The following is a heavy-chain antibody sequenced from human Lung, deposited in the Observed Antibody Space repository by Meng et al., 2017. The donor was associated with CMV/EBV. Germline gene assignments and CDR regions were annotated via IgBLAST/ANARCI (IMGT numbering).Heavy chain of an antibody. Sequence: SXTXSLXCTVPGGSISSSSYYWGWIRQPPGKGLEWIGSIYYSGSTYYNPSLKSRVTISVDTSKNQCSLKLRSVTAADTAVYYCAVLGYSSLILSFRSDYFDYWXQGTXVTVSS. D-gene: IGHD5-18*01. CDR3: AVLGYSSLILSFRSDYFDY. J-gene: IGHJ4*02. V-gene: IGHV4-39*07. CDR1: GGSISSSSYY. CDR2: IYYSGST.